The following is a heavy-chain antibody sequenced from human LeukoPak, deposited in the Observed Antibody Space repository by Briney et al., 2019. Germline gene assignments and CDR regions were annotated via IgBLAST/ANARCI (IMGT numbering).Heavy chain of an antibody. J-gene: IGHJ6*02. CDR2: LDQGGSDD. Sequence: TGGSLRLSCAASGFIFSDYSMMWVRQAPGKGLEWVANLDQGGSDDFYLDSVRGRFIISRDNARNSLYLQMNGLRVEDTAVYYCARDTAMNGYYYYGMDVWGQGTTVTVSS. D-gene: IGHD5-18*01. V-gene: IGHV3-7*01. CDR3: ARDTAMNGYYYYGMDV. CDR1: GFIFSDYS.